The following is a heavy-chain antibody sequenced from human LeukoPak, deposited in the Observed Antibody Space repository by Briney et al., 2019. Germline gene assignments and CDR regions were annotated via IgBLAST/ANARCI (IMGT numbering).Heavy chain of an antibody. CDR2: IIPIFGTA. D-gene: IGHD2-15*01. CDR3: ASQNPAAVAFDI. CDR1: GGTFSSYA. V-gene: IGHV1-69*13. Sequence: GASVKVSCKASGGTFSSYAISWVRQAPGQGLEWMGGIIPIFGTANYAQKFQGRVTITADESTSTAYMELSSLRSEDTAVYYCASQNPAAVAFDIWGQGTMVTVSS. J-gene: IGHJ3*02.